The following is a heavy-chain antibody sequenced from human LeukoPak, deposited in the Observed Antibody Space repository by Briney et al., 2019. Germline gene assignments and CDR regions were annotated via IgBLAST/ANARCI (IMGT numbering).Heavy chain of an antibody. J-gene: IGHJ5*02. CDR3: ARERGEFDP. V-gene: IGHV4-59*01. CDR1: GGSISNYY. Sequence: PSETLSLTCTVSGGSISNYYWSWIRQPPGKGLEWVGYIYYSGSTNYNPSLKSRVTISVDTSKNQFSLKLSSVTAADTAVYYCARERGEFDPWGQGTLVTVSS. CDR2: IYYSGST. D-gene: IGHD3-16*01.